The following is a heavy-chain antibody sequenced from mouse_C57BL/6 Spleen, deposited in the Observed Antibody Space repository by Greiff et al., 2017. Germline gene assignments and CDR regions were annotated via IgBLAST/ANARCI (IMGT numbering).Heavy chain of an antibody. CDR2: IDPENGDT. CDR1: GFNIKDDY. CDR3: IYYRDYFDY. D-gene: IGHD1-1*01. J-gene: IGHJ2*01. Sequence: VQLQQSGAELVRPGASVKLSCTASGFNIKDDYMHWVKQRPEQGLEWIGWIDPENGDTEYASKFQGKATITADTSSNTAYLQLSSLTSEDTAVYYCIYYRDYFDYWGQGTTLTVSS. V-gene: IGHV14-4*01.